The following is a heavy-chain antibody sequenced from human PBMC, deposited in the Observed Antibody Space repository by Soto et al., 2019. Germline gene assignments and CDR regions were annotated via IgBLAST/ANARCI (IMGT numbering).Heavy chain of an antibody. V-gene: IGHV1-18*04. Sequence: QVQLVQSGVEVKKPGASVKVSCKASGYTFPNYGINWVRQAPGQGLEWMGWISAYNGNTDYSQKLQGRVTMTPDTYTTTAYREVSTLRSHATAVYYCARDVIPYCRSDCYPGYFHHWGQGTLVLVSS. CDR1: GYTFPNYG. D-gene: IGHD2-21*02. J-gene: IGHJ1*01. CDR2: ISAYNGNT. CDR3: ARDVIPYCRSDCYPGYFHH.